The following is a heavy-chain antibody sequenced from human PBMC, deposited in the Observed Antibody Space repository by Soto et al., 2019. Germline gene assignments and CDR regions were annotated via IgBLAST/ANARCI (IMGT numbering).Heavy chain of an antibody. D-gene: IGHD5-12*01. J-gene: IGHJ4*02. CDR1: GGSINSATYY. V-gene: IGHV4-31*03. CDR2: IFYSGSA. Sequence: PSETLSLTCSVSGGSINSATYYWSWVRQRPGKGLEWIGHIFYSGSAYYSASLKTRLAISVDTSKNQFSLKLSSVTAADTAVYYCAREGSYSAYNFAHGIQLWSFDFWGQGALVTVSS. CDR3: AREGSYSAYNFAHGIQLWSFDF.